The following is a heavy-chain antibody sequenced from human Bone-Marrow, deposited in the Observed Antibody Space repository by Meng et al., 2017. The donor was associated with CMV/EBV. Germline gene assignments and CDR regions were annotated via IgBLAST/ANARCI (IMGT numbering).Heavy chain of an antibody. Sequence: GGSLRLSCAASGFTFSSYWMHWVRQAPGKGLEWVSVIYSGGSTYYADSVKGRFTISRDNSKNTLYLQMNSLRAEDTAVYYCARSYHLRSSSGQYFDYWGQGTLVTVSS. CDR1: GFTFSSYW. CDR2: IYSGGST. J-gene: IGHJ4*02. V-gene: IGHV3-66*02. CDR3: ARSYHLRSSSGQYFDY. D-gene: IGHD1-14*01.